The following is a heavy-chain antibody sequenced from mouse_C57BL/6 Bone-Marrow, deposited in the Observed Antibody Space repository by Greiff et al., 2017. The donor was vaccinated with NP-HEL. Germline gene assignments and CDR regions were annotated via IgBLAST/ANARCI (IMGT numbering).Heavy chain of an antibody. D-gene: IGHD2-3*01. Sequence: QVQLKQSGAELVKPGASVKISCKASGYAFSSYWMNWVKQRPGKGLEWIGQIYPGDGDTNYNGKFKGKATLTADKSSSTAYMQLSSLTSEDSAVYFWARLGGYYPYWYFDDWGTGTTVTVSS. CDR3: ARLGGYYPYWYFDD. CDR2: IYPGDGDT. CDR1: GYAFSSYW. J-gene: IGHJ1*03. V-gene: IGHV1-80*01.